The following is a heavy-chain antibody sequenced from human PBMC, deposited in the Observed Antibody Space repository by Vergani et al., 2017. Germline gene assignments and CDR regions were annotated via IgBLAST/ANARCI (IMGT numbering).Heavy chain of an antibody. Sequence: VQVVQSGAEVKKSGASVKVSCKTSGYPFSNYYMHWVRQAPGQGLEWMGIINPSGGHTNYAQKFQGRVTMTRDTSTSTVYMELSSLRSEDTAIYYCARVDYGILTGYRYWGQGTLVTVSA. D-gene: IGHD3-9*01. CDR3: ARVDYGILTGYRY. CDR2: INPSGGHT. CDR1: GYPFSNYY. J-gene: IGHJ4*02. V-gene: IGHV1-46*03.